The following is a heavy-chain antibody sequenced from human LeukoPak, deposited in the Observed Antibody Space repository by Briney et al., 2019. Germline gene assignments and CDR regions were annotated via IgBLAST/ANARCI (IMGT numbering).Heavy chain of an antibody. D-gene: IGHD6-13*01. CDR1: GGSISSGGYY. V-gene: IGHV4-30-2*01. CDR2: IYHSGST. J-gene: IGHJ4*02. Sequence: KASETLSLTCTVSGGSISSGGYYWSWIRQPPGKGLEWIGYIYHSGSTYYNPSLKSRVTISVDRSKNQFSLKLSSVTAADTAVYYCAREASNSNLADYWGQGTLVTVSS. CDR3: AREASNSNLADY.